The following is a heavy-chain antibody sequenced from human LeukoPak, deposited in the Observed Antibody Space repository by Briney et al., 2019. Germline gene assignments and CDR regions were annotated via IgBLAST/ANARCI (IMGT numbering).Heavy chain of an antibody. J-gene: IGHJ4*02. CDR2: IYYSGST. CDR3: TRLLKYSGSYYCDY. CDR1: GGSIRSYY. Sequence: SSETLSLTCTVSGGSIRSYYWSWIRQPPGKGLEWIGYIYYSGSTNYNPSLKSRVTISVDTSKNQFSLKLSSVTAADTAVYYCTRLLKYSGSYYCDYWGQGSLVTVSS. V-gene: IGHV4-59*08. D-gene: IGHD1-26*01.